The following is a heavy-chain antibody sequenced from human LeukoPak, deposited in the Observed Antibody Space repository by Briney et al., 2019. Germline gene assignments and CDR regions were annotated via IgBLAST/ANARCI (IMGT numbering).Heavy chain of an antibody. CDR2: FDSDDGET. Sequence: GDSLTLSCTVSGYTLTDLSMHWVRQAPGKGLEWMGGFDSDDGETIYAHTFQGRVTMTEDTSTDPAYMELSSLRSEDTAVYYCATGHRIAVAGTGDYWGQGTLVTVSS. CDR3: ATGHRIAVAGTGDY. D-gene: IGHD6-19*01. J-gene: IGHJ4*02. V-gene: IGHV1-24*01. CDR1: GYTLTDLS.